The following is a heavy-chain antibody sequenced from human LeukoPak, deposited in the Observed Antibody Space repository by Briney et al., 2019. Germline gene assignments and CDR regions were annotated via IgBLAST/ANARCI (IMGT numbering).Heavy chain of an antibody. V-gene: IGHV1-8*03. CDR3: ARTYMVRAHDAFDI. CDR2: MNPNSGNT. J-gene: IGHJ3*02. Sequence: EASVKVSCKASGYTFTSYDINWVRQATGQGLEWMGWMNPNSGNTGYAQKFQGRVTITRNTSISTAYMELSSLRSEDTAVYYCARTYMVRAHDAFDIWGQGTMVTVSS. D-gene: IGHD3-10*01. CDR1: GYTFTSYD.